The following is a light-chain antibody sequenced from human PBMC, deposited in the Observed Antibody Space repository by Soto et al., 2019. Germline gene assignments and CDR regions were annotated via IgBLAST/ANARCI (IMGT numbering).Light chain of an antibody. J-gene: IGKJ4*01. Sequence: AIRMTQSPSSLSASPGDRVTITCRASQDISSYLAWYQQKPWKAPNLLIYVASTLQSGVPSRFSGSGSGTDFTLTLSRLQSEDFATYYCQQYYEFPLTFGGGTKVQIK. V-gene: IGKV1-8*01. CDR3: QQYYEFPLT. CDR2: VAS. CDR1: QDISSY.